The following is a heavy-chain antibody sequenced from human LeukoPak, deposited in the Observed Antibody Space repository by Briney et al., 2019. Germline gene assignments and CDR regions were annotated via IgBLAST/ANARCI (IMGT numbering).Heavy chain of an antibody. CDR1: GDSVSSNSAA. CDR2: TYYRSKWYN. D-gene: IGHD6-13*01. CDR3: AREEQQLAKNQYYYYMDV. Sequence: SQTLSLTCAISGDSVSSNSAAWNWIRQSPSRGLEWLGRTYYRSKWYNDYTVSVKSRITINPDTSKNQFSLQLNSVTPEDTAVYYCAREEQQLAKNQYYYYMDVWGKGTTVTISS. J-gene: IGHJ6*03. V-gene: IGHV6-1*01.